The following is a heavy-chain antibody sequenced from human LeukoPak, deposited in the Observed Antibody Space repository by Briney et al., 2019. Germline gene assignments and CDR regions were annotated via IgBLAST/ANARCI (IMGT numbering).Heavy chain of an antibody. Sequence: PGRSLRLSCAASGFTFSSYGMHWVRQAPGKGLEWVAVISYDGSNKYYADSVKGRFTISRDNSKNTLYLQMNSLRAEDTAVYYCARVTIAVAVPYGMDVWGQGTTVTVSS. CDR2: ISYDGSNK. J-gene: IGHJ6*02. CDR1: GFTFSSYG. CDR3: ARVTIAVAVPYGMDV. D-gene: IGHD6-19*01. V-gene: IGHV3-30*03.